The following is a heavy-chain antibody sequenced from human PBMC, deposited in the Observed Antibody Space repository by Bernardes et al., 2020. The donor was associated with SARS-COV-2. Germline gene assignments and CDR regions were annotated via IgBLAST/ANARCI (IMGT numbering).Heavy chain of an antibody. CDR3: ARDCGGYNCNYHYGMDV. Sequence: GESLKISCKASGYTFTNYWITWVRQMPGRGLEWMGRIAPSDSYTNTRPSFRGHVTISVDKSISTAYLRWSSLEASDTAIYYCARDCGGYNCNYHYGMDVWGQGTAVTVSS. CDR1: GYTFTNYW. J-gene: IGHJ6*02. CDR2: IAPSDSYT. D-gene: IGHD2-21*01. V-gene: IGHV5-10-1*01.